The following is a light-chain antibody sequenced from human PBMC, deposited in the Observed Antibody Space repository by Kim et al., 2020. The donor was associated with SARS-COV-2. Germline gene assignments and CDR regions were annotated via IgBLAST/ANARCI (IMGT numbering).Light chain of an antibody. Sequence: SYELTQPPSVSVSTEQTARIPCSGNNLGNKYTSWYQQRPGQSPVLVIYQDTKRPSGLPERFSGSNSGTTATLTISGTQAMDEADYYCQAWASDNMVFGGG. J-gene: IGLJ2*01. CDR3: QAWASDNMV. CDR2: QDT. V-gene: IGLV3-1*01. CDR1: NLGNKY.